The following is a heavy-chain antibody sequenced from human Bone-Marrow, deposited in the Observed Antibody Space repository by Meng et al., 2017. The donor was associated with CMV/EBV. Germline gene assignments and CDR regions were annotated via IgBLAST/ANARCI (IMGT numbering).Heavy chain of an antibody. CDR2: IYHSGST. J-gene: IGHJ4*02. CDR1: GYSISSGYY. CDR3: ASDGDSGYFDY. Sequence: GSLRLSCTVSGYSISSGYYWGWIRQPPGKGLEWIGSIYHSGSTYYNPSLKSRVTISVDTSKNQFSLKLSSVTAADTAVYYCASDGDSGYFDYWGQGTLVTVSS. D-gene: IGHD3-10*01. V-gene: IGHV4-38-2*02.